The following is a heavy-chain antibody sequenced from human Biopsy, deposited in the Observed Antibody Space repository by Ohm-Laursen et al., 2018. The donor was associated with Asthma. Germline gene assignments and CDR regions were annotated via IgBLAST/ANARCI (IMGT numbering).Heavy chain of an antibody. V-gene: IGHV1-24*01. CDR1: GYSLTDLS. CDR3: ASDFPKDYVRYNFQF. CDR2: HDHEEGGT. J-gene: IGHJ4*02. D-gene: IGHD4-17*01. Sequence: SVKVSCKISGYSLTDLSMHWVRQAPGQGLEWMGGHDHEEGGTANARRFQGRVTMTEDTSTDTAYMELSSLSSDDTAVYYCASDFPKDYVRYNFQFWGQGTLVTGSS.